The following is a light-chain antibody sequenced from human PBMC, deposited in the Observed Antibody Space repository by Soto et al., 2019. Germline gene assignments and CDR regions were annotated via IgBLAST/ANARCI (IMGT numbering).Light chain of an antibody. Sequence: QSALTQPPSASGSPGQSVTISCTGTSSDVGGYKYVSWYQQHPGKAPKLMIFEVSERPSGVPDRFSGSKSGNTASLTVSGLQAEDEDAYCCSSYAGSNNLIFGGGTKVTVL. CDR1: SSDVGGYKY. CDR2: EVS. J-gene: IGLJ2*01. V-gene: IGLV2-8*01. CDR3: SSYAGSNNLI.